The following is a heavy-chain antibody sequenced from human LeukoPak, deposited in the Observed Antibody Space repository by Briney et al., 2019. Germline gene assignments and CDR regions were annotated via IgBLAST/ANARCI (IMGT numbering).Heavy chain of an antibody. CDR2: ISGSGGST. D-gene: IGHD6-13*01. V-gene: IGHV3-23*01. CDR3: AKAEYSSSWYQPGDY. J-gene: IGHJ4*02. CDR1: GFTFSSYA. Sequence: GGSLRLSCAASGFTFSSYAMSWVRQAPGKGLEWVSAISGSGGSTYYADSVKGRFTISRDNSKNTLYLQMNSLRAEDTAVFYCAKAEYSSSWYQPGDYWGQGTLVTVSS.